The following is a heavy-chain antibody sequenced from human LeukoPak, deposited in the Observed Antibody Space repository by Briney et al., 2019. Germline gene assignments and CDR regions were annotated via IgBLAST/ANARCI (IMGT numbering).Heavy chain of an antibody. J-gene: IGHJ4*02. Sequence: GGSLRLSCAASGFTFDDYAMHWVRQAPGKGLEWVSGISWNSGSIGYADSVKGRFTISRDNAKNSLYLQMNSLRAEDTALYYCAKDLEGSGSYSFVYWGQGTLVTVSS. D-gene: IGHD3-10*01. CDR2: ISWNSGSI. CDR3: AKDLEGSGSYSFVY. CDR1: GFTFDDYA. V-gene: IGHV3-9*01.